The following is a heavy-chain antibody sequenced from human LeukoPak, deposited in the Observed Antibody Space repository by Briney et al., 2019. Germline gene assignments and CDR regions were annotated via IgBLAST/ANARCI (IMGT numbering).Heavy chain of an antibody. CDR1: GYTFTSYD. V-gene: IGHV1-8*01. D-gene: IGHD3-3*01. Sequence: EASVTVSCTASGYTFTSYDINWVRQATGQGLEWMGWMNPNSGNTGYAQKFQGRVTMTRNTSISTAYMELSSLRSEDTAVYYCARFYDFWSGYSETDYGMDVWGQGTTVTVSS. J-gene: IGHJ6*02. CDR2: MNPNSGNT. CDR3: ARFYDFWSGYSETDYGMDV.